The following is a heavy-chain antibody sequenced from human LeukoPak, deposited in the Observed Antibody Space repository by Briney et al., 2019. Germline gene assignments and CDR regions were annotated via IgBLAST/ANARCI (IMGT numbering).Heavy chain of an antibody. J-gene: IGHJ5*02. V-gene: IGHV4-39*01. CDR2: IYYSGST. CDR1: GGSISSSSYY. CDR3: ARQVVTADAGNWFDP. Sequence: SETLSPTCTVSGGSISSSSYYWGWIRQPPGKGLEWIGSIYYSGSTYYNPSLKSRVTISVDTSKNQFSLKLSSVTAADTAVYYCARQVVTADAGNWFDPWGQGTLVTVSS. D-gene: IGHD2-21*02.